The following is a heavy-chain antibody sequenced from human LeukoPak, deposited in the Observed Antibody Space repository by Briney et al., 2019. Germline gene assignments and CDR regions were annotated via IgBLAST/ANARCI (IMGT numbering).Heavy chain of an antibody. V-gene: IGHV1-8*01. J-gene: IGHJ6*02. D-gene: IGHD2-2*01. CDR1: GYTFTSYD. CDR2: MNPNSGNT. CDR3: ARERIVVVPAASDYYYYYGMDV. Sequence: ASVKVSCKASGYTFTSYDINWVRQATGQGLEWMGWMNPNSGNTGYAQKFQGRVTMTRNTSISTAYMELSSLRSEDTAVYYCARERIVVVPAASDYYYYYGMDVWGQGTTVTVSS.